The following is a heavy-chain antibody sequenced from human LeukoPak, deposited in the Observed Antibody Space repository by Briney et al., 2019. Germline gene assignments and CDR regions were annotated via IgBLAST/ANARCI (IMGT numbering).Heavy chain of an antibody. V-gene: IGHV3-74*01. D-gene: IGHD3/OR15-3a*01. CDR1: GFSFSNSW. Sequence: PGGSLRLSCAASGFSFSNSWMHWVCQAPGKGLVWVSRINSDGSTTYYADSVKGRFTISRDNAKNTLFLQMNSLRPEDTALYYCASDPYVANFWTGYPHCWGQGTLVTVSS. CDR2: INSDGSTT. CDR3: ASDPYVANFWTGYPHC. J-gene: IGHJ4*02.